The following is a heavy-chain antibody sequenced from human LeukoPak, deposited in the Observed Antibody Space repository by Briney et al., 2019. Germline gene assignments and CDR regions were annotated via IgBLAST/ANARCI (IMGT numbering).Heavy chain of an antibody. CDR1: GYTFTSYD. D-gene: IGHD3-16*02. J-gene: IGHJ4*02. Sequence: ASVKVSCKASGYTFTSYDINWVRQATGQGLEWMGWMNPNSGNTGYAQKFQGRVTMTRNTSISTAYMELSRLRSDDTAVYYCARDKYDYVWGSYRSSLDYWGQGTLVTVSS. CDR3: ARDKYDYVWGSYRSSLDY. CDR2: MNPNSGNT. V-gene: IGHV1-8*01.